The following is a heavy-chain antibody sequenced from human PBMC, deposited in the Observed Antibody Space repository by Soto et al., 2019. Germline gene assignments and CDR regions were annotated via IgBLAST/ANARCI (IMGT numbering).Heavy chain of an antibody. Sequence: VQLVQSGAELKKPGSSVKVSCRASGGTIRTYTVSWVRQAPGQGLEWMGAVIPIFPAPNFAQKIPGRLTITADDSTNTAFMELSSLTSEDTALYSCATGEAVPAYPNWLDTWGQGTLVTVSS. D-gene: IGHD3-16*01. CDR1: GGTIRTYT. CDR3: ATGEAVPAYPNWLDT. J-gene: IGHJ5*02. V-gene: IGHV1-69*12. CDR2: VIPIFPAP.